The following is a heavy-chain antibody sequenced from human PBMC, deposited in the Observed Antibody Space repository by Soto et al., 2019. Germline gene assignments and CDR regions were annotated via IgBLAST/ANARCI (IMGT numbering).Heavy chain of an antibody. V-gene: IGHV4-39*01. CDR1: GGSISSSSYY. Sequence: QLQLQESGPGLVKPSETLSLTCTVSGGSISSSSYYWGWIRQPPGKGLEWIGRIYYSGSTYYNPSLKSRVTISVETSENQFSLKLSSVTAADKAVYYFARHQGLPTLGVVIIGYMDVWGKGTTVTVS. CDR3: ARHQGLPTLGVVIIGYMDV. D-gene: IGHD3-3*01. CDR2: IYYSGST. J-gene: IGHJ6*03.